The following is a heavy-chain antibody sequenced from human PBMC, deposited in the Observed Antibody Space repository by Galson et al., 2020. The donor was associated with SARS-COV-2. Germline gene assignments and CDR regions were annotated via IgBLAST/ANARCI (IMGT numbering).Heavy chain of an antibody. CDR2: ISSNGGST. D-gene: IGHD2-2*01. Sequence: TGGSLRLSCSASGFTFSSYAMHWVRQAPGKGLEYVSAISSNGGSTYYADSVKGRFTISRDNSKNTLYLQMSSLRAEDTAVYYCVKDSSPKRTGDIVVVPAANYYYGMDVWGQGTTVTVSS. CDR1: GFTFSSYA. CDR3: VKDSSPKRTGDIVVVPAANYYYGMDV. V-gene: IGHV3-64D*06. J-gene: IGHJ6*02.